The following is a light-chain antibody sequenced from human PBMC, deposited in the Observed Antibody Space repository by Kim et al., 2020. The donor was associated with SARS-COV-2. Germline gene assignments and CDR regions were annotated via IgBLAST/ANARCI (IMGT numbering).Light chain of an antibody. Sequence: TVTIACTRSSGSIASNYVQWYQQRPGSSPTTVIYENDQRPSGVPDRFSGSIDSSSNSASLAISGLKTEDEADYYCQSYDSSIPWVFGGGTQLTVL. CDR1: SGSIASNY. CDR2: END. CDR3: QSYDSSIPWV. J-gene: IGLJ3*02. V-gene: IGLV6-57*01.